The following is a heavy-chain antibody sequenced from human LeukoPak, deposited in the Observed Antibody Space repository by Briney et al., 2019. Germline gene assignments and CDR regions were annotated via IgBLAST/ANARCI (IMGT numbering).Heavy chain of an antibody. V-gene: IGHV1-46*01. CDR2: INPRGDAT. D-gene: IGHD2-8*01. CDR3: ARKWSSRDWFDP. Sequence: ASVKVSCKASGYTSGYVFTTYPIHWVRQAPGQGLEWMGVINPRGDATIYAQKFQGRVTMTSDSSTTTVYMELSSLKSENTGLYYCARKWSSRDWFDPWGQGTLVTVSS. CDR1: GYTSGYVFTTYP. J-gene: IGHJ5*02.